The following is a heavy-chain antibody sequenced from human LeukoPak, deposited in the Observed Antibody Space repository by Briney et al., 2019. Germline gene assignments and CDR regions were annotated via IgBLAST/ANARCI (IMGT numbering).Heavy chain of an antibody. D-gene: IGHD5-12*01. J-gene: IGHJ5*02. CDR1: GGSISSYY. V-gene: IGHV4-59*08. CDR2: IYYSGST. Sequence: PSETLSLTCTVSGGSISSYYWSWIRQPPGKGPEWIGYIYYSGSTNYNPSLKSRVTISVDTSKNQFSLKLSSVTAADTAVYYCARHPAGGYGYNWFDPWGQGTLVTVSS. CDR3: ARHPAGGYGYNWFDP.